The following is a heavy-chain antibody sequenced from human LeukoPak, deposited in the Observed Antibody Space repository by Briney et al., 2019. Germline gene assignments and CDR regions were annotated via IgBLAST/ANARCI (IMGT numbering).Heavy chain of an antibody. CDR3: ARAPQDRDDITMMSMESWFDP. CDR2: IYYSGST. J-gene: IGHJ5*02. V-gene: IGHV4-31*03. D-gene: IGHD3-22*01. Sequence: PSQTLSLTCTVPGGSISSGGYYWSWIRQHPGKGLEWIGYIYYSGSTYYNPSLKSRVTISVDTSKNQFSLKLSSVTAADTAVYYCARAPQDRDDITMMSMESWFDPWGQGTLVTVSS. CDR1: GGSISSGGYY.